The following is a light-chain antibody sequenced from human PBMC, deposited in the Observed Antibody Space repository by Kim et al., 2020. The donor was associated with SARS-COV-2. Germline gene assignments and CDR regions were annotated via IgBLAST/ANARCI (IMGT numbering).Light chain of an antibody. CDR2: DAS. J-gene: IGKJ2*01. V-gene: IGKV3-20*01. CDR3: QQYGSSPYT. CDR1: QSVSRSY. Sequence: EIVLTQSPDILSLSPGERATLSCRASQSVSRSYLAWYQQNPGQAPRLLIYDASNRATGIPDRFSGSGSGTDFTLTINRVEPEDVAVYSCQQYGSSPYTCGQGTKLEI.